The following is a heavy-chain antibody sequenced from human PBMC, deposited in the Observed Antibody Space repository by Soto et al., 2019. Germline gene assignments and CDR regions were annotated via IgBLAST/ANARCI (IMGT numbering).Heavy chain of an antibody. V-gene: IGHV3-23*01. CDR2: ISATGDNT. Sequence: EVQLLESGGGLVQPGGSLRLSCTTSGFVFDTYPMAWVRQAPGKGLEWVSSISATGDNTYYADSVKGRCTISRDNSKQTVFLQMNSLGAEDSGTYYCAKRSGSWYFFDHWGQGTLVAVSS. CDR1: GFVFDTYP. D-gene: IGHD6-13*01. J-gene: IGHJ4*02. CDR3: AKRSGSWYFFDH.